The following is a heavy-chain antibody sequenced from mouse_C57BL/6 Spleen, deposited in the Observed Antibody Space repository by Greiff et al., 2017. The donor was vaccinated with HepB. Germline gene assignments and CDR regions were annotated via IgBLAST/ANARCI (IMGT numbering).Heavy chain of an antibody. V-gene: IGHV1-81*01. CDR3: ARSGEYYDGDY. CDR1: GYTFTSYG. D-gene: IGHD1-1*01. J-gene: IGHJ2*01. Sequence: QVQLQQSGAELARPGASVKLSCKASGYTFTSYGISWVKQRTGQGLEWIGEIYPRSGNTYYNEKFKGKATLTADKSSSTAYMELRSLSSEDSAVYVCARSGEYYDGDYWGQGTTLTVSS. CDR2: IYPRSGNT.